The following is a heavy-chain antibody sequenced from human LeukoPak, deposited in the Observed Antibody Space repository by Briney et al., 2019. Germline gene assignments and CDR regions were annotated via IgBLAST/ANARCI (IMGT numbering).Heavy chain of an antibody. D-gene: IGHD4-17*01. V-gene: IGHV1-2*02. CDR1: GYTFTGYY. J-gene: IGHJ4*02. CDR3: ARNLFYGDYYDY. Sequence: GASVKVSCKASGYTFTGYYMHWVRQAPGQGLEWMGWINPSSGGTNYAQKFQGRVTMTRDTSISTAYMELSRLRSDDTAVYYCARNLFYGDYYDYWGQGTLVTVSS. CDR2: INPSSGGT.